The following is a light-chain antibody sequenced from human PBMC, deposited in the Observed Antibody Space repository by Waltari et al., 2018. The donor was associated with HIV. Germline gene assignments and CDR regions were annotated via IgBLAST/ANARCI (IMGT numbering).Light chain of an antibody. V-gene: IGLV1-44*01. CDR3: AAWDDSLNGHVV. CDR2: SNN. CDR1: SSNIGSNT. J-gene: IGLJ2*01. Sequence: QSVLTQPPSASGTPGQRVTISCSESSSNIGSNTVTWYEHLPGTAPKLLIYSNNQRPSGVPDRCSGSKSGTAASLAISGLQSEDEADYYCAAWDDSLNGHVVFGGGTKLTVL.